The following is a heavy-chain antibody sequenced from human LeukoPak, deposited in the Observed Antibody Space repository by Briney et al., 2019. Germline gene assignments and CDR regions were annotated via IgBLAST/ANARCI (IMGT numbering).Heavy chain of an antibody. CDR2: IRYDGSNK. Sequence: GGSLRLSCAASGFTFSSYGMHWVRQAPGKGLEWVAFIRYDGSNKYYADSVKGRFTISRDNSKNTLYLQMNSLRPEDTALYYCAKDQCSSTGCYEFDYWGQGTLVTVSS. CDR3: AKDQCSSTGCYEFDY. J-gene: IGHJ4*02. CDR1: GFTFSSYG. D-gene: IGHD2-2*01. V-gene: IGHV3-30*02.